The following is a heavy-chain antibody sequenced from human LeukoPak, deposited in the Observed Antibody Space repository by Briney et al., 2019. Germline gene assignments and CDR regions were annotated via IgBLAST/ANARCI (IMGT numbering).Heavy chain of an antibody. V-gene: IGHV3-21*04. CDR2: ISSSSSHI. CDR1: GFTFSTYS. D-gene: IGHD4-17*01. J-gene: IGHJ4*02. Sequence: GGSLRLSCAASGFTFSTYSMNWVRQAPGKGLEWVSSISSSSSHIYYADSVKGRFTISRDNAKNSLYLQMNSLRAEDTAVYYCARERGDGEEGKEWGQGTLVTVSS. CDR3: ARERGDGEEGKE.